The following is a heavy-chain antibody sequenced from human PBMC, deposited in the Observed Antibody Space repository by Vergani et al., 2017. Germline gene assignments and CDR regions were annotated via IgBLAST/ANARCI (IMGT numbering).Heavy chain of an antibody. V-gene: IGHV4-39*01. Sequence: QLQLQESGPGLVKPSETLSLTCTVSGGSISSSSYYWGWIRQPPGKGLEWIGSIYYSGSTYYNPSLKSRVTISVDTSKNQFSLKLSSVTAADTAVYYCARVWYYDGSGSYLWYFDLWGRGTLVTVSS. J-gene: IGHJ2*01. CDR3: ARVWYYDGSGSYLWYFDL. CDR2: IYYSGST. CDR1: GGSISSSSYY. D-gene: IGHD3-10*01.